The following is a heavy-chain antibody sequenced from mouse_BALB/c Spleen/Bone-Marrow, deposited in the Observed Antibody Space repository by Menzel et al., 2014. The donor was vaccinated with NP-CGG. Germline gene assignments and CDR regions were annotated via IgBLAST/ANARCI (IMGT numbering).Heavy chain of an antibody. J-gene: IGHJ4*01. CDR3: SRHYCSTPYYAMDY. Sequence: QVQLQQSGAELVKPGASVKLSCKASGYTFTNYYIYWVKQRPGQGLEWIGGINPSNGGTKFNEKFKNKATLTIDKSSSTAYIQLSSLTSGDSAVYYCSRHYCSTPYYAMDYWGQGTSVTVSS. D-gene: IGHD1-2*01. V-gene: IGHV1S81*02. CDR1: GYTFTNYY. CDR2: INPSNGGT.